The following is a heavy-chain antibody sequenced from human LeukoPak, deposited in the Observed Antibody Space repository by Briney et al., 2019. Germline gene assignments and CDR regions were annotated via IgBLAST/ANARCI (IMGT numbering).Heavy chain of an antibody. CDR2: ISYDGSNK. CDR1: GFTFSSYG. Sequence: GGSLRLSCAASGFTFSSYGMHWVRQAPGKGLEWVAVISYDGSNKYYADSVKGRFTISRDNSKNTLYLQMNSLRAEDTAVYYCAKDLFLGGPGGYWGRGTLVTVSS. J-gene: IGHJ4*02. V-gene: IGHV3-30*18. CDR3: AKDLFLGGPGGY. D-gene: IGHD1-26*01.